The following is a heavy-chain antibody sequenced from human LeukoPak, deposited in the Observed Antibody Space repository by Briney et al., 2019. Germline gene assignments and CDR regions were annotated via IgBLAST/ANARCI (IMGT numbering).Heavy chain of an antibody. CDR3: AKDAPYCSSTSCYWGWFDP. CDR2: ISSGGYTT. Sequence: GGSLRLSCTDSGFTFSSRDMNWVRQAPGKGLEWVSYISSGGYTTRHADSVKGRFTISRDNSKNTLYLQMNSLRAEDTAVYYCAKDAPYCSSTSCYWGWFDPWGQGTLVTVSS. CDR1: GFTFSSRD. J-gene: IGHJ5*02. V-gene: IGHV3-48*03. D-gene: IGHD2-2*01.